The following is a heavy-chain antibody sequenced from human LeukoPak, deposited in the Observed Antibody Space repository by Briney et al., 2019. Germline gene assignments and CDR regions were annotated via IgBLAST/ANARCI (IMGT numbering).Heavy chain of an antibody. CDR1: GFTVSNSY. Sequence: SGGSLRLSCAASGFTVSNSYMNWVRQTPGKGLEWVSVMHSGGSTYYSDSVKGRFTISRDNAKNTLYLQMNSLRAEDTAVYYCAGDRPYSTSWYSFDSWGQGTLVTVSS. V-gene: IGHV3-53*01. CDR3: AGDRPYSTSWYSFDS. D-gene: IGHD6-13*01. CDR2: MHSGGST. J-gene: IGHJ4*02.